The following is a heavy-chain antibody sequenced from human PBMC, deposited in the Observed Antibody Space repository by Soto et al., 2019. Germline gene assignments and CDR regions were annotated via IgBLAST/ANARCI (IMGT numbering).Heavy chain of an antibody. CDR2: ISYDGSNK. CDR3: LANFDY. D-gene: IGHD6-13*01. CDR1: GFTFSSYA. V-gene: IGHV3-30-3*01. J-gene: IGHJ4*02. Sequence: QVQLVESGGGVVQPGRSLRLSCAASGFTFSSYAMHWVRQAPGKGLEWVAVISYDGSNKYYADSVKGRFTISRDNSKNTLHLQMNSLRAEDTAVYYSLANFDYWGQGTLVTVSS.